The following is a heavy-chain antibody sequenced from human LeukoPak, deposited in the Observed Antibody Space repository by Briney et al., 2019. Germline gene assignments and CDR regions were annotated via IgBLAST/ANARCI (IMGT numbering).Heavy chain of an antibody. Sequence: ASVEVSCKASGYTFTGYYMHWVRQAPGQGLEWMGWINPNSGGTNYAQKFQGRVTMTRDTSISTAYMELSRLRSDDTAVYYCARSLYYDSSGYYQKNYYYMDVWGKGTTVTVSS. J-gene: IGHJ6*03. D-gene: IGHD3-22*01. CDR2: INPNSGGT. CDR3: ARSLYYDSSGYYQKNYYYMDV. V-gene: IGHV1-2*02. CDR1: GYTFTGYY.